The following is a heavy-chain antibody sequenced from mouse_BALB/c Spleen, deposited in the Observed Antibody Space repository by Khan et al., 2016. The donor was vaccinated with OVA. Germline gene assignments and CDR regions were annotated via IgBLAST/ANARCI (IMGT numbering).Heavy chain of an antibody. CDR1: GFTFSSYS. V-gene: IGHV5-6*01. J-gene: IGHJ3*02. D-gene: IGHD4-1*01. Sequence: EVELVESGGDLVKPGGSLKFSCAASGFTFSSYSMSWVRQTPDKRLEWVATISSGGDYTYYSDNVKGRFTISRDNAKNTLYLQMSSLKSEDTAMYYCARYVTGAVGLWGPGNLVNVS. CDR2: ISSGGDYT. CDR3: ARYVTGAVGL.